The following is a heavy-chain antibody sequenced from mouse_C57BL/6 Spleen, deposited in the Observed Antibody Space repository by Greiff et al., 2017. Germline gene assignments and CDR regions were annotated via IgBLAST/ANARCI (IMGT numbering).Heavy chain of an antibody. J-gene: IGHJ4*01. CDR3: ARNGYYAMDY. V-gene: IGHV1-64*01. CDR1: GYTFTSYW. Sequence: QVQLQQPGAELVKPGASVKLSCKASGYTFTSYWMHWVKQRPGQGLEWIGMIHPNSGSTNYNEKFKSKATLTVDKSSSTAYMQLSSLTYEDSAVYYCARNGYYAMDYWGQGTSVTVSS. CDR2: IHPNSGST.